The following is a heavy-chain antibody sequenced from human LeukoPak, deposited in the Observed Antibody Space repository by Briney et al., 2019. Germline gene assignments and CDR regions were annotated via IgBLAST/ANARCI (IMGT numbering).Heavy chain of an antibody. D-gene: IGHD1-26*01. V-gene: IGHV4-4*07. J-gene: IGHJ3*02. CDR3: ARGRELMGVDAFDI. Sequence: SETLSLTCTVSGGSISSYYWSWIRQPAGKGLEWIGRIYTSGSTNYNPSLKSRVTMSVDTSKNQFSLKLSSVTAADTAVYYCARGRELMGVDAFDIWGQGTMVTVSS. CDR1: GGSISSYY. CDR2: IYTSGST.